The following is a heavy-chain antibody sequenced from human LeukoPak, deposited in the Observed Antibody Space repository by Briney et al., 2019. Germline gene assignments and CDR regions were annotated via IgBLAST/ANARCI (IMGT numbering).Heavy chain of an antibody. CDR3: ARDSADDSSGYYPFDY. Sequence: GGSLRLSCAASGFTFSSYWMSWVRQAPGKGLEWVSYISSSGSTIYYADSVKGRFTISRDNAKNSLHLQMNSLRAEDTAMYYCARDSADDSSGYYPFDYWGQGTLVTVSS. J-gene: IGHJ4*02. CDR2: ISSSGSTI. V-gene: IGHV3-48*04. D-gene: IGHD3-22*01. CDR1: GFTFSSYW.